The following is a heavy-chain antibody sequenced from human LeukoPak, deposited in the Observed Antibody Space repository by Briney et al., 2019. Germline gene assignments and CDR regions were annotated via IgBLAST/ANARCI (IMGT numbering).Heavy chain of an antibody. V-gene: IGHV3-9*01. CDR1: GFTFDDYA. CDR3: AKDPYDSSGSHNWYFDL. Sequence: PGGSLRLSCAASGFTFDDYAMHWVRQAPGKGLEWVSGISWNSGSIGYADSVKGRFTISRDNAKNSLYLQMNSLRAEDTALYYCAKDPYDSSGSHNWYFDLWGRGTLVTVSS. D-gene: IGHD3-22*01. J-gene: IGHJ2*01. CDR2: ISWNSGSI.